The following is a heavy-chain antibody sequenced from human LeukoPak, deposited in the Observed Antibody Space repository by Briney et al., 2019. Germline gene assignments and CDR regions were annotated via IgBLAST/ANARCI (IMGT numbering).Heavy chain of an antibody. CDR2: INPNSGGT. V-gene: IGHV1-8*02. CDR1: GGTFSSYA. CDR3: ARDNSVGDTAWWFDP. J-gene: IGHJ5*02. D-gene: IGHD1-26*01. Sequence: ASVKVSCKASGGTFSSYAISWVRQAPGQGLEWMGWINPNSGGTNYAQKFQGRVTMTRDMSTSTDYMELVSLRSEDTAVYYCARDNSVGDTAWWFDPWGQGTLVTVSS.